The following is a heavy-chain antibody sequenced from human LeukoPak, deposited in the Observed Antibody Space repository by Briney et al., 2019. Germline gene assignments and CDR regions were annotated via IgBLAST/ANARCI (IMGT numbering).Heavy chain of an antibody. J-gene: IGHJ5*02. CDR1: GGSISSGGYY. Sequence: SETLSLTCTVSGGSISSGGYYWSWIRQPPGKGLEWIGYIYHSGSTYYNPSLKSRVTISVDRSKNQFSLKLSSVTAADTAVYYCAREWVYSSSSNPGWFDPWGQGTLVTVSS. CDR2: IYHSGST. CDR3: AREWVYSSSSNPGWFDP. D-gene: IGHD6-6*01. V-gene: IGHV4-30-2*01.